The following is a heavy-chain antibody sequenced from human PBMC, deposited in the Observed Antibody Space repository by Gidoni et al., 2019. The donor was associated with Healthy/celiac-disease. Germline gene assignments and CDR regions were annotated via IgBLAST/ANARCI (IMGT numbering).Heavy chain of an antibody. Sequence: EVQLVQSGAEVKKPGESLRISCQGSGFSFTSYWLSWVRQMPGKGLEWMGRIDPSDSYTNYSPSFQGHVTISADKSISTAYLQWSSLKASDTAMYYCARRLVEMATIPHNEGGLVGYYYGMDVWGQGTTVTVSS. CDR3: ARRLVEMATIPHNEGGLVGYYYGMDV. CDR1: GFSFTSYW. CDR2: IDPSDSYT. D-gene: IGHD5-12*01. J-gene: IGHJ6*02. V-gene: IGHV5-10-1*03.